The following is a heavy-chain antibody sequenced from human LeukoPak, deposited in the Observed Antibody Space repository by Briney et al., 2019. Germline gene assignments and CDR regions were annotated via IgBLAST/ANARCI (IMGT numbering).Heavy chain of an antibody. D-gene: IGHD5-24*01. J-gene: IGHJ4*02. CDR1: GFTFSSYG. Sequence: PGGSLRLSCAASGFTFSSYGMSWVRQAPGKGLEWVSAISGSGGSTYYADSVKGRFTISRDNSKNTLYLQMNSLRAEDTAVYFCARDSARADGYNFDCWGQGTLVTVSP. CDR3: ARDSARADGYNFDC. V-gene: IGHV3-23*01. CDR2: ISGSGGST.